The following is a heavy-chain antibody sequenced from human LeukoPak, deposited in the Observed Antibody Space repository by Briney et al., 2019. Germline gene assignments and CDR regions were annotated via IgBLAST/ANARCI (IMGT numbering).Heavy chain of an antibody. V-gene: IGHV3-30*03. CDR1: GFTFSSYG. D-gene: IGHD4-17*01. J-gene: IGHJ6*03. Sequence: GGSLRLSCAASGFTFSSYGMHWVRQAPGRGLEWVAVISYDGSNKYYADSVKGRFTISRDNSKNTLYLQMNSLRAEDTAVYYCTSLVDGDYDYYYYMDVWGKGTTVTISS. CDR3: TSLVDGDYDYYYYMDV. CDR2: ISYDGSNK.